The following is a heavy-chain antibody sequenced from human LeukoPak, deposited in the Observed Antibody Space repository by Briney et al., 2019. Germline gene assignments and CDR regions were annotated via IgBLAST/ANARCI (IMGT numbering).Heavy chain of an antibody. Sequence: SETLSLTCTVSGGSISSYYWSWIRQPAGKGLEWSGRIYTSGSTNYKPSLKRGVTISVDTSKNQFSLKLSSVTAADTAVYYCARDPLYSSSWYYFDYWGQGTLVTVSS. CDR2: IYTSGST. D-gene: IGHD6-13*01. V-gene: IGHV4-4*07. J-gene: IGHJ4*02. CDR3: ARDPLYSSSWYYFDY. CDR1: GGSISSYY.